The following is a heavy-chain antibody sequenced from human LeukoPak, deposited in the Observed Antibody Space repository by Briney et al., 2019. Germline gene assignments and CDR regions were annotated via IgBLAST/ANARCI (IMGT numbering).Heavy chain of an antibody. Sequence: GGSLRLSCAASGFTFSSYWMSWVRQTPGKGLEWVANINQDGSEKYYVDSVKGRFTISRDNAKNSLYLHMNSLRAEDTAVYYCAIYCSGGSCFRNWGQGTLVTVSS. J-gene: IGHJ4*02. CDR1: GFTFSSYW. V-gene: IGHV3-7*05. CDR3: AIYCSGGSCFRN. D-gene: IGHD2-15*01. CDR2: INQDGSEK.